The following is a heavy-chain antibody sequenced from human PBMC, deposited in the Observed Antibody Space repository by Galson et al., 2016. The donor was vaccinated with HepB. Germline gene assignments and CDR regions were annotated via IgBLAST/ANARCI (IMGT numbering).Heavy chain of an antibody. CDR2: TYYRSKWYN. Sequence: CAISGDSVSGNSAAWNWIMQSPSRGLEWLGRTYYRSKWYNDYAVSVKGRITINPDTSKHQFSLHLNSVTPEDTAVYYCARAFGSWNFDYWGQGTLVTVSS. D-gene: IGHD3-10*01. CDR3: ARAFGSWNFDY. J-gene: IGHJ4*02. CDR1: GDSVSGNSAA. V-gene: IGHV6-1*01.